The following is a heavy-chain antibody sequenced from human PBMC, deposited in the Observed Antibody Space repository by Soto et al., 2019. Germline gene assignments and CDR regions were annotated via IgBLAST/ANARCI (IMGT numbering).Heavy chain of an antibody. CDR2: ISAYNGNT. CDR1: GYTFTSYG. J-gene: IGHJ6*02. D-gene: IGHD5-12*01. V-gene: IGHV1-18*01. Sequence: QVQLVQSGAEVKKPGASVKVSCKASGYTFTSYGISWVRQAPGQGLEWMGWISAYNGNTNYAQKLQGRVTMTTDTATSTAYMELRSLRSDDTAVYYCARDGHYSGYAAGYYYYGMDVWGQGTTVTVSS. CDR3: ARDGHYSGYAAGYYYYGMDV.